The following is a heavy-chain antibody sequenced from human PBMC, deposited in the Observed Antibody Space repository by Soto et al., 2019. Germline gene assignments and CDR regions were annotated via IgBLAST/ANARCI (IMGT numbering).Heavy chain of an antibody. Sequence: SETLSLTCSVSGGSISYNSYYWGWIRQPPGKGLEWVGGIFYTGTTYYSPSLKDRVTISVDTSKNSFSLNLTSVTAADTAVYFRARLVAVAPVANAWRQGTLVTVSS. D-gene: IGHD6-19*01. J-gene: IGHJ4*02. CDR3: ARLVAVAPVANA. V-gene: IGHV4-39*02. CDR2: IFYTGTT. CDR1: GGSISYNSYY.